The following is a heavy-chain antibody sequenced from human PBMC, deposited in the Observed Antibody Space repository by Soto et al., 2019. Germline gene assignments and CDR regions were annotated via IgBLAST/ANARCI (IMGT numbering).Heavy chain of an antibody. CDR1: GFTFSAYW. Sequence: EVQLVESGGGLVQPGGSLRLSCAASGFTFSAYWMHWVRQAPGKGLVWVSRIHSNGNTTTYADSVKGRFTISRDNAKNTLYLQMNRLRAEDTAVYYCARSVRSGTYPYYYFDMDVWGQGTTVTVSS. J-gene: IGHJ6*02. D-gene: IGHD3-10*01. V-gene: IGHV3-74*01. CDR2: IHSNGNTT. CDR3: ARSVRSGTYPYYYFDMDV.